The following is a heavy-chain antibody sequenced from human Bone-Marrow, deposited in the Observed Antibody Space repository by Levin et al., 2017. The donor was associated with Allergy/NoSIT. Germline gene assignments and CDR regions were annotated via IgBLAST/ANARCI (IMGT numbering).Heavy chain of an antibody. Sequence: GESLKISCKVSGYTLTELPMHWVRQAPGKGLEWMGGFDPEEGETIYAQKLQGRVTMTDDTSTDTAYMELSSLRSEDMAVYYCATWTAVAGTYPWAFDVWGQGTMVTVSS. CDR2: FDPEEGET. D-gene: IGHD2-15*01. CDR1: GYTLTELP. CDR3: ATWTAVAGTYPWAFDV. J-gene: IGHJ3*01. V-gene: IGHV1-24*01.